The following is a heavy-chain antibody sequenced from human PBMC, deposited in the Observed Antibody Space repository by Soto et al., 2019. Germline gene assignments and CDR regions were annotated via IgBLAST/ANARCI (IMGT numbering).Heavy chain of an antibody. D-gene: IGHD3-9*01. CDR2: MNPNSGNT. V-gene: IGHV1-8*01. CDR1: GYTFTSYD. CDR3: ARGPVLRYFDWLSRYYYYYMDV. J-gene: IGHJ6*03. Sequence: ASVKVSCKASGYTFTSYDINWVRQATGQGLEWMGWMNPNSGNTGYAQKFQGRVTMTRNTSISTAYMELSSLRSGDTAVYYCARGPVLRYFDWLSRYYYYYMDVWGKGTMVTVSS.